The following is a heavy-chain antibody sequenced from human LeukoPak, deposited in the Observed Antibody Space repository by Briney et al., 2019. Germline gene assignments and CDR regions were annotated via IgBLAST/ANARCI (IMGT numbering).Heavy chain of an antibody. V-gene: IGHV1-69*01. CDR3: ARGYCSSTSCYRLSWFDP. CDR2: IIPIFGTA. D-gene: IGHD2-2*02. Sequence: GSSVKVSCKASGGTFSSYANSWVRQAPGQGLEWMGGIIPIFGTANYAQKFQGRVTITADESTSTAYMELSSLRSEDTAVYYCARGYCSSTSCYRLSWFDPWGQGTLVTVSS. J-gene: IGHJ5*02. CDR1: GGTFSSYA.